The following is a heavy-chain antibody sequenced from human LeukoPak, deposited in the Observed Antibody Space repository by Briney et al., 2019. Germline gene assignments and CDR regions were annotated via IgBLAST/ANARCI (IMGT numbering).Heavy chain of an antibody. CDR3: ARDLNWGASDY. CDR2: IYSGGST. D-gene: IGHD7-27*01. Sequence: GGSLRLSCAASGFTVSSNYMSWVRQAPGKGLEWVSVIYSGGSTYYADSVKGRFAISRDNTKNTLYLQMNSLRAEDTAVYYCARDLNWGASDYWGQGTLVTVSS. V-gene: IGHV3-66*01. CDR1: GFTVSSNY. J-gene: IGHJ4*02.